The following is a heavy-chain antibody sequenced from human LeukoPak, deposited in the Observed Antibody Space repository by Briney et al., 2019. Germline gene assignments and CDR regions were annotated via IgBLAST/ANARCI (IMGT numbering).Heavy chain of an antibody. V-gene: IGHV3-30*18. CDR2: IAMDGSNK. Sequence: GRSLRLSCAGSGFTFSNYGMHWVRQAPGKGLEWVAVIAMDGSNKYYADSVKGRFTISRDNSKNTLYLQMNSLRAEDTAVYYCAKKVFSGWYGAFDIWGQGTMVTVSS. J-gene: IGHJ3*02. D-gene: IGHD6-19*01. CDR3: AKKVFSGWYGAFDI. CDR1: GFTFSNYG.